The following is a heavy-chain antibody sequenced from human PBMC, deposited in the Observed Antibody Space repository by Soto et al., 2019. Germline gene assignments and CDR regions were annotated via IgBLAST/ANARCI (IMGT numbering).Heavy chain of an antibody. CDR3: ARDSVSSRGYYYYGMDV. CDR1: GGSISSFFYY. V-gene: IGHV4-31*03. CDR2: IYYSGST. D-gene: IGHD3-10*01. Sequence: SDTLSLTCTVSGGSISSFFYYWSWIRQHPGKGLEWIGYIYYSGSTYYNPSLKSRVTISVDTSKNQFSLKLSSVTAADTAVYYCARDSVSSRGYYYYGMDVWGQGTTVTVSS. J-gene: IGHJ6*02.